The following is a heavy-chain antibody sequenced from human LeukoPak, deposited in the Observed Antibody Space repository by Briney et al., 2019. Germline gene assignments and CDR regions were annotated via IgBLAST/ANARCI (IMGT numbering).Heavy chain of an antibody. D-gene: IGHD2-2*01. CDR3: ARGPIVVVPAATNWFDP. Sequence: ASVKVSCKASGYTFTGYYFHWVRQAPGQGLEWMGWINPNSGGSNYAQKFRGRVTMTRDTSISTAYMELSRLRSDDTAVYYCARGPIVVVPAATNWFDPWGQGTLVTVSS. J-gene: IGHJ5*02. V-gene: IGHV1-2*02. CDR1: GYTFTGYY. CDR2: INPNSGGS.